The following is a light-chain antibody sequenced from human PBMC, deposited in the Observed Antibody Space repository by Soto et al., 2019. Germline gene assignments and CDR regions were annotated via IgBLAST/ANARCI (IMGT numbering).Light chain of an antibody. V-gene: IGKV3-20*01. CDR1: QSVSSTY. CDR3: QQCGGSPT. Sequence: VLTQSPGTLSLSPGERATLSCRASQSVSSTYLAWYQQKPGQAPRLLIYGASSRATGIPDRFSGSGSGTDFTLTISRLEAEDFAMYYCQQCGGSPTFGQGTKVDIK. J-gene: IGKJ1*01. CDR2: GAS.